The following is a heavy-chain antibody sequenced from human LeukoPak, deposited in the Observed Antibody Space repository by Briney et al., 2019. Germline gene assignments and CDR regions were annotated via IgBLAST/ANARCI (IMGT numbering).Heavy chain of an antibody. Sequence: PGGSLRLSCAASEFSVGSNYMTWVRQAPGKGLEWVSLIYSGGSTYYADSVKGRFTISRDNSKNTLYLQMNSLRAEDTAVYYCARQYGQLGGPDFWGQGTLVTVSS. CDR3: ARQYGQLGGPDF. J-gene: IGHJ4*02. CDR1: EFSVGSNY. V-gene: IGHV3-66*04. CDR2: IYSGGST. D-gene: IGHD6-6*01.